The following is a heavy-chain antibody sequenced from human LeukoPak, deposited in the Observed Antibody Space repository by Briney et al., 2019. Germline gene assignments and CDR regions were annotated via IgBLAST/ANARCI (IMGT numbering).Heavy chain of an antibody. CDR1: GGSIGSSTYY. CDR3: AREMRSPRGGFDY. Sequence: PSETLSLTCTVSGGSIGSSTYYWGWIRQPPGMGLEWIGSMYYSGSTYYNPSLKSRITISVYTSKSQFSLKLRSVTAADTAVYYCAREMRSPRGGFDYWDQGTLVTVSS. J-gene: IGHJ4*02. CDR2: MYYSGST. V-gene: IGHV4-39*07. D-gene: IGHD3-10*01.